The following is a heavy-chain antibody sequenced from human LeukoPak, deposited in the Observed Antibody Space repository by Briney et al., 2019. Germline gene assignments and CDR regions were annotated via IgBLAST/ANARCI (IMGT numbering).Heavy chain of an antibody. CDR3: ARDRAGAQSWVALDP. Sequence: GGSLRLYCAASGFTVSNDYMAWVRQAPGRGLEWVSLIYGDGTTFYTDSVKGRFTISRDNFKNTLYLQMSSLRPEDTALYYSARDRAGAQSWVALDPWGQGTLVTVSS. J-gene: IGHJ5*02. D-gene: IGHD3-10*01. CDR1: GFTVSNDY. V-gene: IGHV3-66*02. CDR2: IYGDGTT.